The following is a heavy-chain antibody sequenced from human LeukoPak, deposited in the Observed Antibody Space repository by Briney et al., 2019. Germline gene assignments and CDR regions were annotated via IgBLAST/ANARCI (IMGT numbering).Heavy chain of an antibody. Sequence: SQTLSLTCAISGDSVSSNSAAWNWIRQSPSRGLEWLGRTYYRSKWYNDYAVSVKSRIANNPDTSKNQFSLQLNSVTPEDTAVYYCARAAPYCSGGSCSPLFDYWGQGTLVTVSS. D-gene: IGHD2-15*01. V-gene: IGHV6-1*01. CDR3: ARAAPYCSGGSCSPLFDY. J-gene: IGHJ4*02. CDR1: GDSVSSNSAA. CDR2: TYYRSKWYN.